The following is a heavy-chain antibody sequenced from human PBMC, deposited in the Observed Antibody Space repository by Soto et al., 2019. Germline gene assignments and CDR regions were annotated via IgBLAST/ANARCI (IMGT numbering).Heavy chain of an antibody. V-gene: IGHV3-48*02. Sequence: EVQLVESGGGLVQPGGSLRLSCTASGITFSSYSMNWVRQAPGKGLEWLSYISSSKTTYADSVKGRFTISRDNAKNSVYLQMNSLRDEDTAVYYGVGDQDDHTPMVHGNYWGRGTRVTVSS. CDR3: VGDQDDHTPMVHGNY. CDR1: GITFSSYS. CDR2: ISSSKTT. D-gene: IGHD5-18*01. J-gene: IGHJ4*02.